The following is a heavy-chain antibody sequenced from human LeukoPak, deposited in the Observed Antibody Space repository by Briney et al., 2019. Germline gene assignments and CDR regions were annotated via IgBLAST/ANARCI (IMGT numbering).Heavy chain of an antibody. CDR3: ARVHIVTGTYFGS. D-gene: IGHD3-10*01. J-gene: IGHJ4*02. CDR2: IYSSGFT. Sequence: PSETLSLTCTISGDSMSGYSWSWLRQPAGKELEWIGRIYSSGFTEYNLSLDGRVTMSIETSKNQFSLMLDSVTAADTATYYCARVHIVTGTYFGSWGQGALVTVSS. CDR1: GDSMSGYS. V-gene: IGHV4-4*07.